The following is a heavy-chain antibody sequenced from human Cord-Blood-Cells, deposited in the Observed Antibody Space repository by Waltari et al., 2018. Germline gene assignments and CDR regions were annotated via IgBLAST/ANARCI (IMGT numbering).Heavy chain of an antibody. CDR1: GFTFSSYA. J-gene: IGHJ4*02. V-gene: IGHV3-30-3*01. D-gene: IGHD4-17*01. CDR3: ARTVYGDYFDY. CDR2: ISYDGSNK. Sequence: QVQLVESGGGVVQPGRSLRLSCAAPGFTFSSYAMHWVRQAPGKGLEWVAVISYDGSNKYYADSVKGRFTISRDNSKNTLYLQMNSLRAEDTAVYYCARTVYGDYFDYWGQGTLVTVSS.